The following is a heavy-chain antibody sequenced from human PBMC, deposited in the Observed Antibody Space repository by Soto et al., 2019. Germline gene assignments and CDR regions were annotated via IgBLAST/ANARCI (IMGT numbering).Heavy chain of an antibody. CDR3: ARSRIVVVPAAIKNWFDA. V-gene: IGHV4-34*01. D-gene: IGHD2-2*01. CDR2: INHSGST. CDR1: GGSFSGYY. J-gene: IGHJ5*02. Sequence: QVQLQQWGAGLLKPSETLSLTCAVYGGSFSGYYWSWIRQPPGKGLEWIGEINHSGSTNYNPSLKGRATIAVDTSNTQFSLKLSSVTAADTAVYYCARSRIVVVPAAIKNWFDAWGQGTLVTFSS.